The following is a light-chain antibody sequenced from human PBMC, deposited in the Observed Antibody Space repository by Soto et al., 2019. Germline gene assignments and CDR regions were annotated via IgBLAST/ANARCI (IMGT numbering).Light chain of an antibody. CDR2: KAS. CDR3: QQYNSYSPWT. J-gene: IGKJ1*01. V-gene: IGKV1-5*03. CDR1: QSISSW. Sequence: DIPITQSPSTLSASVGDRVTITCRSSQSISSWLAWYQQKPGKAPKLLIYKASSLESGVPSRFSGSGSGTEFTLTISSLQPDDFATYYCQQYNSYSPWTFGQGTKVDIK.